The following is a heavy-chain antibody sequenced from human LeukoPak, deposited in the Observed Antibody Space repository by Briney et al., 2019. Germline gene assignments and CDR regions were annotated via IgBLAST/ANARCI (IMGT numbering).Heavy chain of an antibody. J-gene: IGHJ5*02. D-gene: IGHD2-21*01. CDR1: GDSISSYY. Sequence: SETLSLTCTVSGDSISSYYWSWIRHPPGKGLEWMGYIYYTGSTNYNPSLESRVIISVDRSKSQFSLKLSAVTAADTAVYYCAREPTYSRFDPWGQGTLVTVSS. CDR2: IYYTGST. V-gene: IGHV4-59*12. CDR3: AREPTYSRFDP.